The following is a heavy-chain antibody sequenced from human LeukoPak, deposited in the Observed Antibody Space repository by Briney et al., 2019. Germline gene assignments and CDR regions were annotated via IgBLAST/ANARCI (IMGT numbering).Heavy chain of an antibody. Sequence: SETPSLTCTVSGGSISSSTYSWGWIHQPPGKGLEWIGSIYYSGSTYYNPSLKSRVTISVDTSNNQFSLKLSSVTAADTAVYYCARESSGTYYNPLGYMDVWGKGTTVTVSS. V-gene: IGHV4-39*07. J-gene: IGHJ6*03. D-gene: IGHD3-10*01. CDR1: GGSISSSTYS. CDR2: IYYSGST. CDR3: ARESSGTYYNPLGYMDV.